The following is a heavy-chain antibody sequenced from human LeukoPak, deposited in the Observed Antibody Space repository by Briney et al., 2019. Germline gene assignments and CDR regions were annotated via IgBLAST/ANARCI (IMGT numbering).Heavy chain of an antibody. V-gene: IGHV3-33*01. CDR1: GFTFSSYG. J-gene: IGHJ4*02. CDR3: ARDPGLWFGDPSPYFDY. CDR2: IWYDGSNK. Sequence: GGSLRLSCAASGFTFSSYGMHWVRQAPGKGLEWVAVIWYDGSNKYYADSVKGRFTISRDNPKNTLYLQMNSLRAEDTAVYYCARDPGLWFGDPSPYFDYWGQGTLVTVSS. D-gene: IGHD3-10*01.